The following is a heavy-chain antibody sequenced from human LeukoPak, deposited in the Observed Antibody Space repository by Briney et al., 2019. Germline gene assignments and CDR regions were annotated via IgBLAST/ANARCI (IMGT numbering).Heavy chain of an antibody. Sequence: SETLSLTRTVWGGHMKIFYWSGLRQPPGKGLEWIGYIYHSGSTNYNPSLKSRVSMSVDTSKNQFSLYLCSLTAADTAVYFCARDLVSCNTISCYTWFDRWGQGSLVTVSS. V-gene: IGHV4-59*01. J-gene: IGHJ5*02. CDR3: ARDLVSCNTISCYTWFDR. CDR1: GGHMKIFY. D-gene: IGHD2-2*02. CDR2: IYHSGST.